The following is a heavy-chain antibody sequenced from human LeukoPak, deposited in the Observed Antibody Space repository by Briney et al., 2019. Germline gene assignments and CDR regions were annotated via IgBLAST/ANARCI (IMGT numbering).Heavy chain of an antibody. CDR2: IYYSGST. V-gene: IGHV4-34*01. CDR3: ARTMVRGVTPYDY. J-gene: IGHJ4*02. CDR1: GGSFSGYH. D-gene: IGHD3-10*01. Sequence: PSETLSLTCAVYGGSFSGYHWSWIRQPPGKGLEWIGSIYYSGSTYYNPSLKSRVTISVDTSKNQFSLKLSSVTAADTAVYYCARTMVRGVTPYDYWGQGTLVTVSS.